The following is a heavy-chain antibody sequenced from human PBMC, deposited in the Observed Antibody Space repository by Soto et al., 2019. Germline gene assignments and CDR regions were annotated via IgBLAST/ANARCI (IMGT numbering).Heavy chain of an antibody. CDR1: GFTFSSYG. CDR2: ISHDGSNK. Sequence: PGGSLRLSCAASGFTFSSYGMHWVRQAPGKGLEWVAVISHDGSNKYYADSVKGRFTISRDNSKNTLYLQMNSLRAEDTAVYYCAKAPTETLNWFDPWGQGTLVTVSS. D-gene: IGHD1-26*01. V-gene: IGHV3-30*18. CDR3: AKAPTETLNWFDP. J-gene: IGHJ5*02.